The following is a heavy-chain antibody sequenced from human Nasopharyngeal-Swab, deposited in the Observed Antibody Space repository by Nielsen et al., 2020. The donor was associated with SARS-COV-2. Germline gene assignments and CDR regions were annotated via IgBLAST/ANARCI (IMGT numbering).Heavy chain of an antibody. CDR3: AKDEQAI. V-gene: IGHV3-23*03. J-gene: IGHJ4*02. Sequence: GESLKISCAASGFTFSSYAMSWVRQAPGKGLEWVSVIYSGGSSTYYADSVKGRFTISRDNSKNTLCLQMNSLRAEDTAAYYCAKDEQAIWGQGTLVTVSS. CDR1: GFTFSSYA. D-gene: IGHD1/OR15-1a*01. CDR2: IYSGGSST.